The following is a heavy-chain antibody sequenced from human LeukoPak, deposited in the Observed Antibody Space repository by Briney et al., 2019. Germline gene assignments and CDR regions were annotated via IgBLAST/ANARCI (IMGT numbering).Heavy chain of an antibody. CDR1: GYTFTSYY. CDR2: INPSGGST. CDR3: ARLTPYYYDSSGYYSGMGV. V-gene: IGHV1-46*01. Sequence: GASVKVCCKASGYTFTSYYMHWVRQAPGQGLEWMGIINPSGGSTSYAQKFQGRVTMTRDTSTSTVYMELSSLRSEDTAVYYCARLTPYYYDSSGYYSGMGVWGQGTTVTVSS. D-gene: IGHD3-22*01. J-gene: IGHJ6*02.